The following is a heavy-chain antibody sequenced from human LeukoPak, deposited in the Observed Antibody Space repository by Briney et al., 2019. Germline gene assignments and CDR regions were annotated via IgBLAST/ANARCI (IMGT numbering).Heavy chain of an antibody. CDR3: ARETRAIPYYYYYMDV. CDR2: INHSGST. V-gene: IGHV4-34*01. D-gene: IGHD2-2*02. J-gene: IGHJ6*03. Sequence: PSETLSLTCAVYGGSFSGYYWSWIRQPPGKGLEWIGEINHSGSTNYNPSLKSRVTISVDTSKNQFSLKLSSVTAADTAVYYCARETRAIPYYYYYMDVWGKGTTVTVSS. CDR1: GGSFSGYY.